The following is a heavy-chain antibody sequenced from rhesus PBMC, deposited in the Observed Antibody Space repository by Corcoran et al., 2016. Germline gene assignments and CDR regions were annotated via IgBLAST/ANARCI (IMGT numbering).Heavy chain of an antibody. Sequence: QVQLQESGPGLVKPSETLSLTCAVSGGSISSGYYYWSWVRRPTGKGLEWIGYITYSGSTRSNPSLKSRVTISRDTSKNQFSLKLSSVTAADTAVYYCARDGSRAGFDYWGQGVLVTVSS. D-gene: IGHD6-31*01. CDR1: GGSISSGYYY. J-gene: IGHJ4*01. V-gene: IGHV4-122*02. CDR2: ITYSGST. CDR3: ARDGSRAGFDY.